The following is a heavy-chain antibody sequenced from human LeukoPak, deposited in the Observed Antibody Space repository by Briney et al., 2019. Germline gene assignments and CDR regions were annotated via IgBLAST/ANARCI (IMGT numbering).Heavy chain of an antibody. CDR1: GGFISSYY. J-gene: IGHJ4*02. CDR3: ARAHGVYSSSLGFDY. D-gene: IGHD6-6*01. CDR2: IYYSGST. Sequence: SETLSLTCTVSGGFISSYYWSWIRQPLGKGLEWIGYIYYSGSTNYNPSLKSRVTISVDTPKNQFSLKLSSVTAADTAVYYCARAHGVYSSSLGFDYWGQGTLVTVSS. V-gene: IGHV4-59*01.